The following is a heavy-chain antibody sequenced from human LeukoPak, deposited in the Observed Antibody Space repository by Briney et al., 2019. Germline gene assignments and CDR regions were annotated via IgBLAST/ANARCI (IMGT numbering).Heavy chain of an antibody. V-gene: IGHV4-39*01. Sequence: SETLSLTCTVSGGSISSSSYYRGWIRQPPGKGLEWIGSIYYSGSTYYNPSLKSRVTISVDTSKNQFSLKLSSVTAADTAVYYCARMAVYFLIPVRYFDYWGQGTLVTVSS. CDR2: IYYSGST. J-gene: IGHJ4*02. CDR1: GGSISSSSYY. CDR3: ARMAVYFLIPVRYFDY. D-gene: IGHD2/OR15-2a*01.